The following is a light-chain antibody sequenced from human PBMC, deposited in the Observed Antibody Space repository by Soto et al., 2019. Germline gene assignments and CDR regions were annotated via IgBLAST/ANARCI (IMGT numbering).Light chain of an antibody. CDR1: GSDIGSYNY. V-gene: IGLV2-14*03. CDR2: DVT. Sequence: QSVLTQPASVSGSPGQSITISCTGTGSDIGSYNYVSWYQHHPGKVPKFIIYDVTNRPSGVSDRFSGSKSGNTASLTISGLQAEDETDYSWNSYTSDSSYVFGNGTRVTVL. CDR3: NSYTSDSSYV. J-gene: IGLJ1*01.